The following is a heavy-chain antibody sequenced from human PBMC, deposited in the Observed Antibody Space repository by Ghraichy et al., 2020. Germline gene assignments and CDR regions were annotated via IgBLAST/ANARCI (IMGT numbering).Heavy chain of an antibody. Sequence: GSLRLSCTVSGGSVRSAPYYWSWIRQSPERGLEYIGCIHYSGITNYNPSLKSRVTISVDTSKNQVSLKLSSVTTADTALYYCARDQGYSSGYYLDSWGQGTLVTVS. CDR3: ARDQGYSSGYYLDS. D-gene: IGHD6-19*01. CDR1: GGSVRSAPYY. CDR2: IHYSGIT. V-gene: IGHV4-61*01. J-gene: IGHJ4*02.